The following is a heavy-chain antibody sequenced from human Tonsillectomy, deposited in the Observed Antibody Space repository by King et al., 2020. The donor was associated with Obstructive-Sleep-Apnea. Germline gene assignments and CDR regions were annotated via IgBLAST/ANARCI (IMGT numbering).Heavy chain of an antibody. J-gene: IGHJ4*02. V-gene: IGHV3-30-3*02. CDR1: GFTFSSYA. CDR3: AKLAYCSSGTCYPLY. Sequence: VQLVESGGDVVQPGRSLRLSCAVSGFTFSSYAMHWVRQAPGKGLEWVAAISYDVNKKYYADSVKGRFTISRDNSKNTLYLHMNSLRTEDTALYYCAKLAYCSSGTCYPLYWGQGTLVTVSS. D-gene: IGHD2-15*01. CDR2: ISYDVNKK.